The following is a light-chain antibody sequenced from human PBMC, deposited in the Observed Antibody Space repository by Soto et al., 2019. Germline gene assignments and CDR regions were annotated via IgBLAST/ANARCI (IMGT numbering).Light chain of an antibody. CDR1: SSNIGTGYD. V-gene: IGLV1-40*01. CDR3: QSYDSSLSGSV. Sequence: QSVLTQPPSVSGAPGQRVTISCTGSSSNIGTGYDVHWYQQLPGTAPKLLLYGNTTRPSGVPDRFSGSKSGTSAALAITGLQAEDEADYYCQSYDSSLSGSVVGGGTNLTVL. J-gene: IGLJ2*01. CDR2: GNT.